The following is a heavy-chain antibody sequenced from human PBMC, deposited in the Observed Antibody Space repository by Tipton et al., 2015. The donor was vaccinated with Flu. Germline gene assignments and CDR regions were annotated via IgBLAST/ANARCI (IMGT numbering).Heavy chain of an antibody. D-gene: IGHD3-10*01. CDR3: ARLVGAYGSGRFIDY. CDR1: GGSISSSSYY. CDR2: IYYSGST. Sequence: TLSLTCTVSGGSISSSSYYWGWIRQPPGKGLGWIGSIYYSGSTYYNPSLKSRVTISVDTSKNQFSLKLSSVTAADTAVYYCARLVGAYGSGRFIDYWGQGTLVTVSS. J-gene: IGHJ4*02. V-gene: IGHV4-39*01.